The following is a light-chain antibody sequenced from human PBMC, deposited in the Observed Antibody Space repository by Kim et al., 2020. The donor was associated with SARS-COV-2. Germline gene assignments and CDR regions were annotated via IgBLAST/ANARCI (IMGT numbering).Light chain of an antibody. CDR1: SSDVGGYNY. J-gene: IGLJ2*01. CDR2: EVT. CDR3: CSYAGSNTLV. V-gene: IGLV2-8*01. Sequence: QSALTQPPSASGSPGQSVTISCTGTSSDVGGYNYVSWYQQHPGKAPKLMIYEVTKRPSGVPDRFSASKSGNTASLTVSGLQAEDGAGYYCCSYAGSNTLVFGGGTQLTVL.